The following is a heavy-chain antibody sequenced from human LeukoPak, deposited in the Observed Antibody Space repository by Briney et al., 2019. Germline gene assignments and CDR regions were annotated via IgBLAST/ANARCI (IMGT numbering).Heavy chain of an antibody. Sequence: PGRSLRLSCAASGFTFDDYAMHWVRQAPGKGLEWVSGISWNSGSIGYADSVKGRFTISRDNAKNSLYLQMNSLRAEDTALYYCAKVDSSGYYYGHLDYWGQGTLVTVSS. CDR1: GFTFDDYA. J-gene: IGHJ4*02. CDR3: AKVDSSGYYYGHLDY. D-gene: IGHD3-22*01. CDR2: ISWNSGSI. V-gene: IGHV3-9*01.